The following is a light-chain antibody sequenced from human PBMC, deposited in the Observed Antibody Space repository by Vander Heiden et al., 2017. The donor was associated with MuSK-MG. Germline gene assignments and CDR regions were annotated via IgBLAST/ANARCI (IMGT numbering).Light chain of an antibody. CDR2: KAS. Sequence: DIQMTQSPSTLSASVGDRVTITCRASQSISSWLAWYQQKPGKAPKLLIYKASSLESGVPSRYSGSGYGTEFTVTISSRQPDDFAPYYCQQYESISPYTFGQGTKLEIK. CDR3: QQYESISPYT. CDR1: QSISSW. J-gene: IGKJ2*01. V-gene: IGKV1-5*03.